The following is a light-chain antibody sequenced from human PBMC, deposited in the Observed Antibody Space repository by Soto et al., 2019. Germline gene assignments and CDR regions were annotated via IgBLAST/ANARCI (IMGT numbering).Light chain of an antibody. CDR3: QQYGTSPRST. Sequence: EVVLTQSPATLSLSPGERATLSCGASQTVHSNYLAWYQHKPGLAPRLLIYDASSRATGIPDRFRGSGSGTDFTLTISRLEPEDFAVYYCQQYGTSPRSTFGGGTKVEIK. CDR2: DAS. J-gene: IGKJ4*01. CDR1: QTVHSNY. V-gene: IGKV3D-20*01.